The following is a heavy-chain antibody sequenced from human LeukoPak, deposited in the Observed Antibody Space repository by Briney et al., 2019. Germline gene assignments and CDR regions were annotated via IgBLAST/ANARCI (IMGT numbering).Heavy chain of an antibody. Sequence: SQTLSLTCTVSGGSISSGGYYWSWIRQHPGKGLEWIGYIYYSGNTYYNPSLKSRVTISVDTSKNQFSLKLSSVTAADTAVYYCARGLGYCSGGSCYSGYYYGMDVWGKETTVTVSS. CDR3: ARGLGYCSGGSCYSGYYYGMDV. V-gene: IGHV4-31*03. J-gene: IGHJ6*04. D-gene: IGHD2-15*01. CDR2: IYYSGNT. CDR1: GGSISSGGYY.